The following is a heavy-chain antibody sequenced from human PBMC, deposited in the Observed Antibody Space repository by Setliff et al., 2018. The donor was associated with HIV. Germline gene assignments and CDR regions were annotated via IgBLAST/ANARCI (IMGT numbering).Heavy chain of an antibody. D-gene: IGHD5-12*01. CDR3: ARGDGYRGNDAYYDSGMDV. CDR1: DDSVSTFY. V-gene: IGHV4-59*02. CDR2: IYNSGYT. Sequence: PSETLSLTCTVSDDSVSTFYWNWIRQPPGKGLEWIGYIYNSGYTNYKPSLKSRVTISLDTSKNQFSLNLRSVTAADTAVYYCARGDGYRGNDAYYDSGMDVWGQGITVTVSS. J-gene: IGHJ6*02.